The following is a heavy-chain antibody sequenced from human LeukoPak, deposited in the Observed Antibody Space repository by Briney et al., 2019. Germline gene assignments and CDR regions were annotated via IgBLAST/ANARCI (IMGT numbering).Heavy chain of an antibody. CDR2: ISDSGGST. D-gene: IGHD3-22*01. CDR1: GITLSNYG. J-gene: IGHJ4*02. Sequence: GGSLRLSCAVPGITLSNYGMTWVRQAPGKGLEWVAGISDSGGSTNYADSVKGRFTISRDNPKNTLYLQMNSLRAEDTVVYFCAKRGVVIRVILVGFHKEAYYFDSWGQGALVTVSS. CDR3: AKRGVVIRVILVGFHKEAYYFDS. V-gene: IGHV3-23*01.